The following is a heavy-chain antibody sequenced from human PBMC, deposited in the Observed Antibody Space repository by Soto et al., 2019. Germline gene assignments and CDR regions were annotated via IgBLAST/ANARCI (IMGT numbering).Heavy chain of an antibody. J-gene: IGHJ6*02. CDR2: IIPIFGTA. CDR3: ASGTWIQLWLRSRPYYYYGMDV. Sequence: QVQLVQSGAEVKKPGSSVKVSCTASGGTFSSYAISWVRQAPGQGLEWMGGIIPIFGTANYAQKFQGRVTITADESTSTAYMELSSLRSEDTAVYYCASGTWIQLWLRSRPYYYYGMDVWGQGTTVTVSS. V-gene: IGHV1-69*01. D-gene: IGHD5-18*01. CDR1: GGTFSSYA.